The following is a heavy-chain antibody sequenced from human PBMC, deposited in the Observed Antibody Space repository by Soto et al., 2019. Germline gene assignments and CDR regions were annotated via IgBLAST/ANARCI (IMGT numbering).Heavy chain of an antibody. CDR2: IYPGDSDT. Sequence: GESMNTCCAGSEYSFTSYMLWLVHPLPRKRLERVVIIYPGDSDTRYSASFQGQVTISADKSISTAYLQWSSLKASDTAMYYCARLGYCSSTSCPEGWNYYYGMDVWGQGTTVTVSS. D-gene: IGHD2-2*01. CDR1: EYSFTSYM. CDR3: ARLGYCSSTSCPEGWNYYYGMDV. V-gene: IGHV5-51*07. J-gene: IGHJ6*02.